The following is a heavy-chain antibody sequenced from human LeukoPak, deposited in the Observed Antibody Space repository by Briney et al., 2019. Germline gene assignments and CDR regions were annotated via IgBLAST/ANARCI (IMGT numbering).Heavy chain of an antibody. D-gene: IGHD3-22*01. CDR1: GGSISSYY. V-gene: IGHV4-4*07. Sequence: PSETLSLTCTVSGGSISSYYWSWIRQPAGKGREWSGRIYTSGSTNDNPSLKSRITISVDTSKNQFSLKLSSVTAADTAVYYCARNAYYYDSSGYHYFDYWGQGTLVTVSS. J-gene: IGHJ4*02. CDR3: ARNAYYYDSSGYHYFDY. CDR2: IYTSGST.